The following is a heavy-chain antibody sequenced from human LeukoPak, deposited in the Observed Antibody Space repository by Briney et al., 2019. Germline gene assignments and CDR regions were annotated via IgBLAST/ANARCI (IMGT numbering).Heavy chain of an antibody. D-gene: IGHD5-18*01. J-gene: IGHJ5*02. CDR1: GDSISTYY. CDR2: FHSAGRT. CDR3: ARDRQHTYGRCFGT. V-gene: IGHV4-59*01. Sequence: PSETLSLTCTVSGDSISTYYWSWIRQSPGKGLEWIGYFHSAGRTDYNPSLKSRVVISVDTSKNQISLQLSSVTAADTAVYYCARDRQHTYGRCFGTWGQGISVTASS.